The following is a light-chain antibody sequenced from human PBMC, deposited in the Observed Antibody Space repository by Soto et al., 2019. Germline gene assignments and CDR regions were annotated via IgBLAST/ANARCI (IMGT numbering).Light chain of an antibody. V-gene: IGKV3-11*01. CDR1: QNITTY. CDR3: QQRCSWPSLS. Sequence: EIVLTQSPATLSLSPGERATLSCRASQNITTYLAWYQQIPGQPPSLLIYDATNRATGVPARFSGSGSGTDFTLTISSLEPEDFAFYYCQQRCSWPSLSFGGGTKVEI. J-gene: IGKJ4*01. CDR2: DAT.